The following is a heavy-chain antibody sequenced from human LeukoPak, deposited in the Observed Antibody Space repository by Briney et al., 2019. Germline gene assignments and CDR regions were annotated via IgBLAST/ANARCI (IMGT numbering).Heavy chain of an antibody. CDR1: GGTFSSYD. CDR3: ASGRTDIVVVPATLRHYYFDY. Sequence: ASVKVSCKASGGTFSSYDISWVRQAPGQGLEWMGGIMPISGTANYAQKFQGRVTITADKPTNTAYMALSSLRSEDTAVYYCASGRTDIVVVPATLRHYYFDYWGQGTLVTVSS. D-gene: IGHD2-2*01. J-gene: IGHJ4*02. CDR2: IMPISGTA. V-gene: IGHV1-69*06.